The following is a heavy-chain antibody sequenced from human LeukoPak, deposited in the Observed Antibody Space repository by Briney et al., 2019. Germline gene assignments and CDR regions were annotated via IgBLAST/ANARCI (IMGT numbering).Heavy chain of an antibody. J-gene: IGHJ6*02. CDR2: ISAYNGNT. Sequence: ASMKVSCKASGYTFTSYGITWVRQAPGQGLEWMGWISAYNGNTNYAQKLQGRVTMTTDTSTSTAYMELRSLRSDDTAVYYYAKGNYYDGSGPNYYHYGMDVWGQGTTVTVSS. V-gene: IGHV1-18*01. D-gene: IGHD3-22*01. CDR3: AKGNYYDGSGPNYYHYGMDV. CDR1: GYTFTSYG.